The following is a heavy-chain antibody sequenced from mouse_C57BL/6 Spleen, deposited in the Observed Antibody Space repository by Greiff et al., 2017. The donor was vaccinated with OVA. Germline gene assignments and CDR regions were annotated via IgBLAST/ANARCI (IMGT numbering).Heavy chain of an antibody. CDR3: ARSRDYDGAMDY. Sequence: VQLQQSGPELVKPGASVKISCKASGYTFPDYYMNWVKQSHGKSLEWIGDINPNNGGTSYNQKFKGKATLTVDKSSSTAYMELRSLTSEDSAVYYCARSRDYDGAMDYWGQGTSVTVSS. V-gene: IGHV1-26*01. CDR2: INPNNGGT. J-gene: IGHJ4*01. D-gene: IGHD2-4*01. CDR1: GYTFPDYY.